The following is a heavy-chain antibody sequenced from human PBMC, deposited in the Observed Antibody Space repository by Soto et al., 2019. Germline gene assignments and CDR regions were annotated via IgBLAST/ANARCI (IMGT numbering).Heavy chain of an antibody. V-gene: IGHV2-26*04. CDR2: IFSNDEK. J-gene: IGHJ5*02. CDR3: ASTYSTSWYWFDP. Sequence: QVTVKESGPVLVKPTETLTLTCTVSGFSLSNAGLGVSWIRQPPGKALEWLAHIFSNDEKSYSTSLKSRLTISKDTSKSQVVLSMTNMDPVDTATYYCASTYSTSWYWFDPWRQGTLVTVSS. CDR1: GFSLSNAGLG. D-gene: IGHD6-13*01.